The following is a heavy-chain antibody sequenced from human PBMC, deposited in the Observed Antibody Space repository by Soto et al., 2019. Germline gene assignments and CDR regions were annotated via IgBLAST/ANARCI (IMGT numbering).Heavy chain of an antibody. V-gene: IGHV3-11*01. CDR3: ARGDGYDQDDALDV. D-gene: IGHD5-12*01. CDR2: ISGTGTTT. CDR1: GFTFSDYY. J-gene: IGHJ3*01. Sequence: QVQLVGPGGGLVKPGRSLRLSCAASGFTFSDYYMSWVRQAPGKGLEWASYISGTGTTTYYADSVEGRFTISRANAKSSVYLPMTSLRAEDTAVYYCARGDGYDQDDALDVWGQGTMVTVSS.